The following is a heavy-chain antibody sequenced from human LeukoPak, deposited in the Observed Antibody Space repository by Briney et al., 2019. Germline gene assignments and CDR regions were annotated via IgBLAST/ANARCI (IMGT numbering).Heavy chain of an antibody. CDR3: ARDYCSSISCLFDY. J-gene: IGHJ4*02. V-gene: IGHV1-2*06. CDR2: INPNSGDT. D-gene: IGHD2-2*01. Sequence: GASVKVSCKASGYTFTGYHMHWVRQAPGQGLEWMGRINPNSGDTNYAQKFQGRVTMTRDTSISTAYMELSMLSSDDTAVDYCARDYCSSISCLFDYWGQGTLVTVSS. CDR1: GYTFTGYH.